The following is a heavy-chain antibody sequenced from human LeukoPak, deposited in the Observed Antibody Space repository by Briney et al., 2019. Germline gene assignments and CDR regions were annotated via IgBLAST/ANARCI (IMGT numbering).Heavy chain of an antibody. CDR3: ARDGYTALGYR. CDR1: GYTFTSYY. CDR2: MNPNSGIT. V-gene: IGHV1-8*02. Sequence: ASVKVSCKASGYTFTSYYMHWVRQAPGQGLEWMGWMNPNSGITAYAQQFQGRVTMTRDTSISTAYLELSSLRSEDTAVYYCARDGYTALGYRWGQGTLVTVSS. J-gene: IGHJ4*02. D-gene: IGHD5-18*01.